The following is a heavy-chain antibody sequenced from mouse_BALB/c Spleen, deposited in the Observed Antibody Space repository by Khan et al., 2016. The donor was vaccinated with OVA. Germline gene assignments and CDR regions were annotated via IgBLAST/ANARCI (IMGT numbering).Heavy chain of an antibody. D-gene: IGHD6-1*01. J-gene: IGHJ1*01. Sequence: EVQLQQSGAELVKPGASVKLSCTASGFNIKDTYLHWVKQRPEQGLEWIGRIAPANGNTKYDPKFQGKATITADTSSHTSYLQLNSLTSEDTAVNYCAQPSKDPRDFEVWGAGTTVTVS. CDR2: IAPANGNT. CDR1: GFNIKDTY. CDR3: AQPSKDPRDFEV. V-gene: IGHV14-3*02.